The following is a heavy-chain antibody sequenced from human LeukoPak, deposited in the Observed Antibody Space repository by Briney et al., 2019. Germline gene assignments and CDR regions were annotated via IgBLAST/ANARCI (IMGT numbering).Heavy chain of an antibody. Sequence: SSETLSLTCAVYGGSFSGYYWSWIRQPPGKGLEWIGEINHSGSTNYNPSLKSRVTISVDTSKNQFSLKLSSVTAADTAVYYCARGPLPGSGYPFRHWGQGTLVTVSS. CDR2: INHSGST. J-gene: IGHJ1*01. D-gene: IGHD3-22*01. CDR1: GGSFSGYY. CDR3: ARGPLPGSGYPFRH. V-gene: IGHV4-34*01.